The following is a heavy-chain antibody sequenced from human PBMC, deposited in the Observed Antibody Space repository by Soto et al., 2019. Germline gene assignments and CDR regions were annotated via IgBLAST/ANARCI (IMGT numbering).Heavy chain of an antibody. D-gene: IGHD2-21*02. Sequence: GGSLRLSCAASGFTFSSYGMHWVRQAPGKGLEWVAVISYDGSNKYYADSVKGRFTISRDNSKNTLYLQMNSLRAEDTAVYYCAKGLPYCGGDCYSFFDYWGQGTLVTVSS. CDR1: GFTFSSYG. CDR3: AKGLPYCGGDCYSFFDY. J-gene: IGHJ4*02. V-gene: IGHV3-30*18. CDR2: ISYDGSNK.